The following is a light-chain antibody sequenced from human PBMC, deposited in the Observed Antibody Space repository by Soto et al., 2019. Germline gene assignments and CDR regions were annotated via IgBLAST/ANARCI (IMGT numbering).Light chain of an antibody. J-gene: IGLJ1*01. V-gene: IGLV2-14*01. Sequence: QSVLTQPASVSGSPRQSITISCTGTSSDVGGYDYVSWYQQHPGKVPKFLIYEVTNRPSGVSHRFSGSKSGNTASLTISGLQAEDEADYYCSSYTTASTYVFGTGTKVTVL. CDR1: SSDVGGYDY. CDR3: SSYTTASTYV. CDR2: EVT.